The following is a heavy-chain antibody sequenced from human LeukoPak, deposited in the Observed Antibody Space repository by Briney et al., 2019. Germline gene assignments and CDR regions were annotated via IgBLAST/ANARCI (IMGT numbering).Heavy chain of an antibody. V-gene: IGHV4-39*01. J-gene: IGHJ5*02. CDR2: IYYSGST. Sequence: PSETLSLTCTASGGSISSSSYYWGWIRQPPGKGLEWIGSIYYSGSTYYNPSLKSRVTISVDTSKNQFSLRLSSVTAADTAVYYCATLYSYDTYNWFDPWGQGTLVAVSS. D-gene: IGHD5-18*01. CDR3: ATLYSYDTYNWFDP. CDR1: GGSISSSSYY.